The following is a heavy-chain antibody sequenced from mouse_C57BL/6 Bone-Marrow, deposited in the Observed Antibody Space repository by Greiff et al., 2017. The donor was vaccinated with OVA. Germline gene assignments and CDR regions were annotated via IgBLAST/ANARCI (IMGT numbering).Heavy chain of an antibody. CDR3: TTFIFAY. J-gene: IGHJ3*01. D-gene: IGHD1-1*01. CDR2: IDPENGDT. CDR1: GFNIKDYY. V-gene: IGHV14-4*01. Sequence: VQLQQSGAELVRPGASVKLSCTASGFNIKDYYMHWVKQRPEQGLEWIGWIDPENGDTEYASKFQGKATITADTSSNTAYLQLSSLTSEDTAVYYCTTFIFAYWGQGTLVTVSA.